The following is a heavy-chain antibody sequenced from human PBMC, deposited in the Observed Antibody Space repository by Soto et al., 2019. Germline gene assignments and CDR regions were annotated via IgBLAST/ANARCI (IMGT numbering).Heavy chain of an antibody. D-gene: IGHD3-22*01. CDR2: INPNSGGT. CDR1: GYRFTGYY. Sequence: ASVKVSCKASGYRFTGYYVHWVRQAPGQGLEWVGWINPNSGGTNYAQKFQGLVTMTRDTSISTAYMELSSLRSDDTAVYYCGRAFRYGGSGYYFDYWGQGTPVTVSS. V-gene: IGHV1-2*04. J-gene: IGHJ4*02. CDR3: GRAFRYGGSGYYFDY.